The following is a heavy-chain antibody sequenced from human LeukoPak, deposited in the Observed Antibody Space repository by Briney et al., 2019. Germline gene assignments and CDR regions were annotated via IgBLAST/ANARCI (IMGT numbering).Heavy chain of an antibody. CDR2: ISAYNGNT. Sequence: ASVKVSCKASGYTFTSYGISWVRQAPGQGLEWMGWISAYNGNTNYAQKLQGRVTMTTDTSTSTAYMELRSLRSDDTAVYYCARVGDVDTSMVFRGRPRYYFDYWAQGTLVTVSS. J-gene: IGHJ4*02. D-gene: IGHD5-18*01. V-gene: IGHV1-18*01. CDR3: ARVGDVDTSMVFRGRPRYYFDY. CDR1: GYTFTSYG.